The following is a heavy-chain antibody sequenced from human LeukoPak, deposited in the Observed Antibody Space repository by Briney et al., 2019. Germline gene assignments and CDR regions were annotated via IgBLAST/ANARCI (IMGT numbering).Heavy chain of an antibody. CDR1: GGSISSYY. V-gene: IGHV4-39*01. CDR3: ARHYVWEGWYFDL. CDR2: IYYSGST. D-gene: IGHD3-16*01. Sequence: SETLSLTRTVSGGSISSYYWSWIRQPPGKGLEWIGSIYYSGSTYYNPSLKSRVTISVDTSKNQFSLKLSSVTAADTAVYYCARHYVWEGWYFDLWGRGTLVTVSS. J-gene: IGHJ2*01.